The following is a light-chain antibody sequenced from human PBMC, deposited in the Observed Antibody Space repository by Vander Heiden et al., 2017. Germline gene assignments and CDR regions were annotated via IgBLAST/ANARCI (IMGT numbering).Light chain of an antibody. CDR3: QQDNNLYT. Sequence: EIVMTQSPGTLSVSPGERATLSCRASQSVSSNLAWYQQKPGQAPRLLIYGASTRATGVPARFSGSGSGTEFTLTISSLQSEDFAVYYWQQDNNLYTFGQGTKLEIK. CDR2: GAS. CDR1: QSVSSN. V-gene: IGKV3-15*01. J-gene: IGKJ2*01.